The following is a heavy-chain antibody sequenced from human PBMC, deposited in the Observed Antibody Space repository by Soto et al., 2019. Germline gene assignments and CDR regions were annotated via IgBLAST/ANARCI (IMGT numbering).Heavy chain of an antibody. J-gene: IGHJ4*02. Sequence: ASVKVSCKASGYTFASYYMHWVRQAPGQGLEWMGIINPSGGSTSYAQKFQGRVTMTRDTSTSTVYMELSSLRSEDTAVYYCARLPSAYCGGDCYPVFDYWGQGTLVTVSS. CDR2: INPSGGST. CDR3: ARLPSAYCGGDCYPVFDY. V-gene: IGHV1-46*01. D-gene: IGHD2-21*02. CDR1: GYTFASYY.